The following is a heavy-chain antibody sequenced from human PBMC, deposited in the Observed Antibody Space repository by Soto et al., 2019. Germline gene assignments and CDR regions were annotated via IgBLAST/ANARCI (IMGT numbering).Heavy chain of an antibody. D-gene: IGHD5-18*01. Sequence: SETLSLTCTVSGGSISRGDYYWSWFRQPPGKGLEWIGHIYYSGSSYYSPSLRSRATISIDTSKKQFSLKLSSVTAADTAVYYCAREDTVMAAFDSWGQGALVTVSS. J-gene: IGHJ5*01. CDR2: IYYSGSS. CDR3: AREDTVMAAFDS. V-gene: IGHV4-30-4*01. CDR1: GGSISRGDYY.